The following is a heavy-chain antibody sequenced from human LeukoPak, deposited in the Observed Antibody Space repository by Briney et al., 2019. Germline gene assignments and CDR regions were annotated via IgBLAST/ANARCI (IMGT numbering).Heavy chain of an antibody. Sequence: PSETLSLTCTVSGGSISSSSYYWGWIRQPPGKGLEWIGSIYYSGSTYYNPSLRSRVTISVDTSKNQFSLKLSSVTAADTAVYYCARHVSWLLWFGESPIWGQGTLVAVSS. CDR3: ARHVSWLLWFGESPI. V-gene: IGHV4-39*01. CDR2: IYYSGST. CDR1: GGSISSSSYY. D-gene: IGHD3-10*01. J-gene: IGHJ4*02.